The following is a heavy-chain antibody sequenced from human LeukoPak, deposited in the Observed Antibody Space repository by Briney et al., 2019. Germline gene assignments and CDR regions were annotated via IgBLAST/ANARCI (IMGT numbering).Heavy chain of an antibody. CDR2: IHYSGST. Sequence: PSETLSLTCTVSDGSFSGYYWSWIRQPPGKALEWIGYIHYSGSTNYNPSLKSRVTISVDTSKNQFSLKLSSVTAADTAVYYCARYGYYDSSGSAFGIWGQGTMVTVSS. J-gene: IGHJ3*02. V-gene: IGHV4-59*08. CDR3: ARYGYYDSSGSAFGI. D-gene: IGHD3-22*01. CDR1: DGSFSGYY.